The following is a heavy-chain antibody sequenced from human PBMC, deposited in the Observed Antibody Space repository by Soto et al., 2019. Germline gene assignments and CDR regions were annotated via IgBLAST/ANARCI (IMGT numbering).Heavy chain of an antibody. CDR3: ARVRARLPYGMDV. D-gene: IGHD1-1*01. CDR2: INPSGGST. V-gene: IGHV1-46*01. J-gene: IGHJ6*02. CDR1: GYTFTSYH. Sequence: QVQLVQSGAEVKKPGASVKVSCKASGYTFTSYHMHWVRQALGQGLDWMGIINPSGGSTSYAQKFQGRVPLTRDTSTGTGDLELSSLRSGDTAVYYFARVRARLPYGMDVWGQGATGTVSS.